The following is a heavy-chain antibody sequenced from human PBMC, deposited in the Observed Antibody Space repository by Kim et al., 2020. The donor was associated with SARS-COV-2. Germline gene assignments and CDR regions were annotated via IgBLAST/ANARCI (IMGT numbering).Heavy chain of an antibody. CDR3: AKEGGGGRQLAEIDY. V-gene: IGHV3-43*01. CDR2: ISWDGGST. J-gene: IGHJ4*02. D-gene: IGHD6-6*01. CDR1: GFTFDDYT. Sequence: GGSLRLSCAASGFTFDDYTMHWVRQAPGKGLEWVSLISWDGGSTYYADSVKGRFTISRDNSKNSLYLQMNSLRTEDTALYYCAKEGGGGRQLAEIDYWGQGTLVTVSS.